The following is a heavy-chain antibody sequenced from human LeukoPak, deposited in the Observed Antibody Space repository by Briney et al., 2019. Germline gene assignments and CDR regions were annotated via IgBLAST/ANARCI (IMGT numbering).Heavy chain of an antibody. CDR2: ISWNSGSI. CDR3: AKDPSPYGDYRGSPFDP. D-gene: IGHD4-17*01. Sequence: GGSLRLSCAASGFTFDDYAMHWVRQAPGKGLEWVSGISWNSGSIGYADSVKGRFTISRDNAKNSLYLRMNSLRAEDTALYYCAKDPSPYGDYRGSPFDPWGQGTLVTVSS. J-gene: IGHJ5*02. V-gene: IGHV3-9*01. CDR1: GFTFDDYA.